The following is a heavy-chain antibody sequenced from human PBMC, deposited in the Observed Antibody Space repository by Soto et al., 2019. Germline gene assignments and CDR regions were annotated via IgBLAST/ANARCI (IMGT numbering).Heavy chain of an antibody. D-gene: IGHD5-12*01. J-gene: IGHJ6*02. CDR3: ARALGYSGYAGMDV. V-gene: IGHV1-18*01. CDR2: ISHDNGNT. CDR1: GYTFTIYG. Sequence: QVQLVQSGGEVKKPGASVKVSCKASGYTFTIYGINWVRQAPGQGLEWMGWISHDNGNTNYAQKLQGRVTMTTDTSTSTAYRELRSLRSDDTAVYYWARALGYSGYAGMDVWGQGTTVTVSS.